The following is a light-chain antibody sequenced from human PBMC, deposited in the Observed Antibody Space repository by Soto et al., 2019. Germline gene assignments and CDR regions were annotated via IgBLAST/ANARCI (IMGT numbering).Light chain of an antibody. CDR3: QERTNWFT. Sequence: EIVLTQSPATLSLSPGESATLSCRASQSVSTYLAWYQQKPGQAPRLLIYGASNRATGIPARFSGSGSGTDCSLTISSLDPEDFAVYYCQERTNWFTFGPGTKVDIK. J-gene: IGKJ3*01. CDR1: QSVSTY. V-gene: IGKV3-11*01. CDR2: GAS.